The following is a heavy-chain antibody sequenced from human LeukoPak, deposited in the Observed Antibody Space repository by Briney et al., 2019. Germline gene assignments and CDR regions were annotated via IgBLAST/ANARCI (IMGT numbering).Heavy chain of an antibody. CDR1: GFTFSTYR. V-gene: IGHV3-21*01. CDR3: ARGRTSYNDSHDAFDV. CDR2: ISRSSNYI. D-gene: IGHD3-22*01. J-gene: IGHJ3*01. Sequence: PGGSLRLSCAAAGFTFSTYRIDWVRQAPGEGLEWVSSISRSSNYIYYADSVKGRFTVSRDNAKNSVYLQMNSLRAEDTAMYYCARGRTSYNDSHDAFDVWGQGTLVTVSS.